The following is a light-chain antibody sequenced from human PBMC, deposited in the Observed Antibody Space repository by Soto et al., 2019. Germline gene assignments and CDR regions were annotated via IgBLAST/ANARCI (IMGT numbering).Light chain of an antibody. V-gene: IGKV3-11*01. CDR2: DAS. CDR3: QQHTNWPLT. CDR1: QSVSTY. J-gene: IGKJ4*01. Sequence: TVLTQSPATLSLSPGEGATLSCRASQSVSTYLAWYQQKPGQAPRLLIFDASNRATGIPARFSGSGSGTDFSLNISSLEPEDSAVYYCQQHTNWPLTFGGGTKVEIK.